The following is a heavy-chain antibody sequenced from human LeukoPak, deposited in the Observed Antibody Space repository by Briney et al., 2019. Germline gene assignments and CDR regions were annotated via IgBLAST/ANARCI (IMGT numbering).Heavy chain of an antibody. D-gene: IGHD3-22*01. Sequence: GRSLRLSCAASGFTFSSYGMHWVRQAPGKGLEWVSAISGSGGSTYYADSVKGRFTISRDNSKNTLYLQMNSLRAEDTAVYYCAKYARIVVADIFDYWGQGTLVTVSS. CDR1: GFTFSSYG. CDR2: ISGSGGST. V-gene: IGHV3-23*01. J-gene: IGHJ4*02. CDR3: AKYARIVVADIFDY.